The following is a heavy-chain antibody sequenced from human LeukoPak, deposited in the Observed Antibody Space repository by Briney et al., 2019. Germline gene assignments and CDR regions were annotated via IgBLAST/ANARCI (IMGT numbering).Heavy chain of an antibody. CDR2: ISRSSSDI. Sequence: GGSLRLSCAASGFSYSSYSMSWVRQAPGKGLEWVSFISRSSSDIYHADSVKGRFTISRDNAKNSLYLQMNSLRAEDTAVYYCARDLPAAVDWGQGTLVTVSS. D-gene: IGHD2-2*01. CDR1: GFSYSSYS. CDR3: ARDLPAAVD. V-gene: IGHV3-21*01. J-gene: IGHJ4*02.